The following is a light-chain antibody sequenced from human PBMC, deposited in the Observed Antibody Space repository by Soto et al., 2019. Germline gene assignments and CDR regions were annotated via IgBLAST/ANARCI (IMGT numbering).Light chain of an antibody. Sequence: EIVLTHSPGTLSLSPGEIATLSCRASQSVSNNYLAWYQQKPGQAPRLLIHGATTRATGIPARFSGRGSETDFTLTISSLEPEDFAVYYCQQYGSSPLITFGQGTRLEIK. CDR3: QQYGSSPLIT. V-gene: IGKV3-20*01. CDR2: GAT. CDR1: QSVSNNY. J-gene: IGKJ5*01.